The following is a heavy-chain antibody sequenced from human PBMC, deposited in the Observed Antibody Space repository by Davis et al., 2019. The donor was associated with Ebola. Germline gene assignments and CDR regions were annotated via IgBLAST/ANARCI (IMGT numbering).Heavy chain of an antibody. J-gene: IGHJ4*02. CDR1: GFTFGAYA. CDR2: IRSKAYGGTT. CDR3: TREDGRRWLQSDY. D-gene: IGHD5-24*01. V-gene: IGHV3-49*04. Sequence: GGSLRLSCTASGFTFGAYAMSWVRQAPGKGLEWVGFIRSKAYGGTTEYAASVKGRFTISRDDSKSIAYLQMNSLKTEDTAVYYCTREDGRRWLQSDYWGQGTLVTVSS.